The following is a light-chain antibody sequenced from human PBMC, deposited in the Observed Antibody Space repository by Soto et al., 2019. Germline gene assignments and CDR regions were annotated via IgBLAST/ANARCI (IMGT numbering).Light chain of an antibody. CDR3: QHYNSYSEA. V-gene: IGKV1-33*01. CDR1: QDISNY. CDR2: DAS. Sequence: DIQMTQSPSSLSASVGDRVTIACQASQDISNYLNWYQQKPGKAPNLLIYDASNLQTGVPSRFSGSGSGTDFTFTISSLQPEDIATYYCQHYNSYSEAFGQGTKVELK. J-gene: IGKJ1*01.